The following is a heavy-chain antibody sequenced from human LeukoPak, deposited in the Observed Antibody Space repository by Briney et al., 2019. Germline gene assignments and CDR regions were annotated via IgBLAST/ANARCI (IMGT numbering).Heavy chain of an antibody. CDR2: IYYSGST. CDR3: ARVEAVADTSTHFDY. CDR1: GGSISSSSYY. J-gene: IGHJ4*02. Sequence: PSETLSLTCTVSGGSISSSSYYWGWIRQPPGKGLEWIGSIYYSGSTYYNPSLKSRVTISVDTSKNQFSLKLSSVTAADTAVYYCARVEAVADTSTHFDYWGQGSLVTVSS. V-gene: IGHV4-39*07. D-gene: IGHD6-19*01.